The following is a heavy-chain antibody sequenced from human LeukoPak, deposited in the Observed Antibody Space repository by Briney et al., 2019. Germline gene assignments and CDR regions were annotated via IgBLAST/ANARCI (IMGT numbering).Heavy chain of an antibody. Sequence: ASVKVSCKASGYTFTCYGISWVRQAPGQGLEWMGWISAYNGNTNYAQKLQGRVTMTTDTSTSTAYMELRSLRSDDTAVYYCARSKGYSYGYNYFDYWGQGTLVTVSS. CDR2: ISAYNGNT. CDR3: ARSKGYSYGYNYFDY. D-gene: IGHD5-18*01. CDR1: GYTFTCYG. J-gene: IGHJ4*02. V-gene: IGHV1-18*01.